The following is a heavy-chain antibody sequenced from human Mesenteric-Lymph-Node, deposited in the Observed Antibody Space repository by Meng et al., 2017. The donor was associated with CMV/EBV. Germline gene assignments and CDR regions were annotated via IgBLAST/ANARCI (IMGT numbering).Heavy chain of an antibody. D-gene: IGHD4-11*01. CDR3: ARMTTVQFDF. J-gene: IGHJ4*02. CDR2: INPNSGGT. CDR1: GYSFTGYY. V-gene: IGHV1-2*02. Sequence: ASVKASCKASGYSFTGYYLHWVRRAPGQALEWMGWINPNSGGTKTAPKFQGRVTMTRDKSISTAYMELSRLRSDDTAVYYCARMTTVQFDFWGQGALVTVSS.